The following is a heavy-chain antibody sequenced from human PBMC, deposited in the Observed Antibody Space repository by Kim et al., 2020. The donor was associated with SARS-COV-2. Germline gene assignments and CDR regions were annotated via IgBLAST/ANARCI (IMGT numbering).Heavy chain of an antibody. Sequence: SETLSLTCTVSGGSISNDGYYWNWIRQHPGKGLEWIGYIYYNGKTFYNPSLKSRITISVDTSKNQFSLKLTSVTAADTAVYYCARDRDYFDSNGYYYPYWYFDTWGRGAPVTVSS. CDR1: GGSISNDGYY. J-gene: IGHJ2*01. CDR3: ARDRDYFDSNGYYYPYWYFDT. V-gene: IGHV4-31*03. CDR2: IYYNGKT. D-gene: IGHD3-22*01.